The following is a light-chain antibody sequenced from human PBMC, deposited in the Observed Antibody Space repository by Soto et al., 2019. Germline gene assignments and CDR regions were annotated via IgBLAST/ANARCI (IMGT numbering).Light chain of an antibody. CDR1: QSLSSTY. J-gene: IGKJ5*01. V-gene: IGKV3-20*01. Sequence: EIVLTQSPGTLSLSPGERATLSCRASQSLSSTYLAWYLHKPGQAPRLLIYGASSRATGTQDRFSGSGSGTDFSLTISRLEPEDFAVYYCQQYSNSLITFGQGTRLEIK. CDR3: QQYSNSLIT. CDR2: GAS.